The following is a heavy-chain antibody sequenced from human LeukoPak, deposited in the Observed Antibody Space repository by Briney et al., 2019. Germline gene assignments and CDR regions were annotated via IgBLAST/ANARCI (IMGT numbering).Heavy chain of an antibody. CDR3: AKDVNFYDSSGYYFYFDY. CDR2: ISGSGGST. D-gene: IGHD3-22*01. V-gene: IGHV3-23*01. Sequence: GGSLRLSRAASGFIFNSYAMSWVRQAPGKGLEWVSAISGSGGSTYYADSMKGRFTISRDNSKNTLYLQMNSLRAEDTAVYYCAKDVNFYDSSGYYFYFDYWGQGTLVTVSS. J-gene: IGHJ4*02. CDR1: GFIFNSYA.